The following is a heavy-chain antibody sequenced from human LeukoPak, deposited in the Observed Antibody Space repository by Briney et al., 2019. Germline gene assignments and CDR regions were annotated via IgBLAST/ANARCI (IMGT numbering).Heavy chain of an antibody. D-gene: IGHD6-13*01. CDR3: ARGLAAAPHYYFDY. CDR1: GFTFSSYD. CDR2: IGTAGDT. V-gene: IGHV3-13*04. J-gene: IGHJ4*02. Sequence: GGSLSLSCAASGFTFSSYDMHWVRQATGKGLEWVSAIGTAGDTYYPGSVKGRFTISRENAKNSLYLQMNSLRVGDTAVYYCARGLAAAPHYYFDYWGQGTLVTVSS.